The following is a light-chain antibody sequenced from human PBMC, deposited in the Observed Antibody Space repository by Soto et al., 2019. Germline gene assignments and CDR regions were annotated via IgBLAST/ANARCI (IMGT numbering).Light chain of an antibody. CDR3: QQYNSYPLT. J-gene: IGKJ4*01. CDR2: KAS. V-gene: IGKV1-5*03. CDR1: QSISSW. Sequence: DIQMTQSPSTLSASVGDRVTITCRASQSISSWLAWYQQKPGKAPNLLIYKASSLESGVPSRFSGSGSGTEFTPTISNLQPYDFATYYCQQYNSYPLTFGGGTKVEIK.